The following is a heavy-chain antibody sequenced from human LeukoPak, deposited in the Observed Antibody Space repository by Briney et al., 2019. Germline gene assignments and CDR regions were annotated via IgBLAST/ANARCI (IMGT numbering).Heavy chain of an antibody. CDR1: GFTFNGYY. CDR2: IYYSGST. D-gene: IGHD4-17*01. V-gene: IGHV4-30-4*01. CDR3: AGAPYGDYLDWFDP. Sequence: LRLSCAASGFTFNGYYMNWIRQPPGKGLEWIGYIYYSGSTYYNPSLKSRAPISVDTSKNQFSLKLSSVTAADPAVYYCAGAPYGDYLDWFDPWGQGTLVTVSS. J-gene: IGHJ5*02.